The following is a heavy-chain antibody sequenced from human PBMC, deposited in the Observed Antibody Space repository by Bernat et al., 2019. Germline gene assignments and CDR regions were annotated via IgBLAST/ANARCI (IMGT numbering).Heavy chain of an antibody. CDR3: ARLSIAAAGTEQWLAIDY. CDR2: IYYSGST. J-gene: IGHJ4*02. D-gene: IGHD6-13*01. V-gene: IGHV4-59*08. Sequence: QVQLQESGPGLVKPSETLSLTCTVSGGSISSYYWSWIRQPPGKGLEWIGYIYYSGSTNYNPSLKSRVTISVDTSKNQFSLKLSSVTAADTAVYYCARLSIAAAGTEQWLAIDYWGQGTLVTVSS. CDR1: GGSISSYY.